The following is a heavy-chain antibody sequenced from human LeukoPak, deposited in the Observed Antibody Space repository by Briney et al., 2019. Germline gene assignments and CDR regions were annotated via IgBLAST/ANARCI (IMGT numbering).Heavy chain of an antibody. CDR2: ISVYNGNT. CDR1: GYTFTSYG. D-gene: IGHD3-22*01. Sequence: APVKVSCKASGYTFTSYGISWVRQAAGQGLEWMGWISVYNGNTNYAQKLQGRVTMTTDTSTTTAYMELRSLRSDDTAVYYCARGDSSGVGFDYWGEGTLVTVSS. V-gene: IGHV1-18*01. CDR3: ARGDSSGVGFDY. J-gene: IGHJ4*02.